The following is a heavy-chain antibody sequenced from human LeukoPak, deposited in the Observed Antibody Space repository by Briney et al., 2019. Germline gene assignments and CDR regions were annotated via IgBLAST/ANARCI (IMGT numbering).Heavy chain of an antibody. D-gene: IGHD1-14*01. J-gene: IGHJ4*02. CDR1: GFTFSTYA. CDR2: LTGGGGGT. Sequence: PGGSLRLSCAASGFTFSTYAMIWVRQAPGKGLEWVSGLTGGGGGTSYADSVKGRFTISRDNSKNTLYLQMNSLRAEDTAVYYCAKDKGAVTGTFDYWGQGTLVTVSS. CDR3: AKDKGAVTGTFDY. V-gene: IGHV3-23*01.